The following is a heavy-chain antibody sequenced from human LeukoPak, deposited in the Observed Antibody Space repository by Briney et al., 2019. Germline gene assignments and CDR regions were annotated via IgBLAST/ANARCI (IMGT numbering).Heavy chain of an antibody. D-gene: IGHD5-18*01. CDR1: GYTFTRYY. V-gene: IGHV1-2*02. Sequence: ASVKVSCKASGYTFTRYYMHWVRQAPGQGLEWMGWINPNSGGTNYAQKFQGRVTMTRDTSISTAYMELSRLRSDDTAVYYCARGKRGYSYGHTDYWGQGTLVTVSS. J-gene: IGHJ4*02. CDR3: ARGKRGYSYGHTDY. CDR2: INPNSGGT.